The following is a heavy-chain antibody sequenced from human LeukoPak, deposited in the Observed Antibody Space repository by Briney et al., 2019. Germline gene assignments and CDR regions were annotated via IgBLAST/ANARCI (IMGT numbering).Heavy chain of an antibody. V-gene: IGHV3-7*01. D-gene: IGHD4-17*01. Sequence: SGGSLRLSCAASGFTFSSYWMGWVRPAPGKGLEWVANIKQDGSEKYYVDSVKGRFTISRDNAKNSLYLQMNSLRAEDTAVYYCAREPDGDPSYFDYWGQGTLVTVSS. CDR1: GFTFSSYW. CDR3: AREPDGDPSYFDY. J-gene: IGHJ4*02. CDR2: IKQDGSEK.